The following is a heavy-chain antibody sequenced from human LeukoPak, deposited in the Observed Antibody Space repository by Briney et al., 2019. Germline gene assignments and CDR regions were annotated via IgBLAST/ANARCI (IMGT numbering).Heavy chain of an antibody. J-gene: IGHJ3*02. CDR2: IYYSGST. CDR1: GGSISSYY. Sequence: SETLSLTCTVSGGSISSYYWSWIRQPPGKGLEWIGYIYYSGSTNYNPSLKSRVTISVDTSKNQFSLKLSSVTAADTAVYYCARDGPYYYDSSGYYDAFDIWGQGTMVTVSS. D-gene: IGHD3-22*01. CDR3: ARDGPYYYDSSGYYDAFDI. V-gene: IGHV4-59*12.